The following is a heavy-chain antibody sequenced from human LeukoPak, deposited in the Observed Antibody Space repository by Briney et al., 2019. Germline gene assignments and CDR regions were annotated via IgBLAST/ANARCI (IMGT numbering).Heavy chain of an antibody. CDR1: GYTFTSYY. V-gene: IGHV1-46*01. Sequence: ASVKVSCKASGYTFTSYYMHWVRQAPGQGLEWMGIINPSGGSTSYAQKFQGRVTMTRDTSTSTVYMELSSLRSEDTAVYYCARGVFCSGTSRFNWFDPWGQGTLVTVSS. D-gene: IGHD2-15*01. CDR3: ARGVFCSGTSRFNWFDP. J-gene: IGHJ5*02. CDR2: INPSGGST.